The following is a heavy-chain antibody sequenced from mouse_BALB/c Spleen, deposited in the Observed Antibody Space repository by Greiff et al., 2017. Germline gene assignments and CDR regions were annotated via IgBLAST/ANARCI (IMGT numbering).Heavy chain of an antibody. J-gene: IGHJ3*01. CDR3: ARGDYGNYVLFAY. Sequence: EVKVVESGGGLVKPGGSLKLSCAASGFTFSSYAMSWVRQTPEKRLEWVASISSGGSTYYPDSVKGRFTISRDNARNILYLQMSSLRSEDTAMYYCARGDYGNYVLFAYWGQGTLVTVSA. CDR2: ISSGGST. D-gene: IGHD2-1*01. V-gene: IGHV5-6-5*01. CDR1: GFTFSSYA.